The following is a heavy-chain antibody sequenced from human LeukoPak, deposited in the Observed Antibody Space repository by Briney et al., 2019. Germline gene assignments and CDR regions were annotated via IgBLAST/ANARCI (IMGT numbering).Heavy chain of an antibody. CDR1: GFTFSSYG. CDR3: AKDRGYQLLFDYYYYGMDV. J-gene: IGHJ6*02. D-gene: IGHD2-2*01. CDR2: ISYDGSNK. Sequence: GGSLRLSCAASGFTFSSYGMHWVRQAPGKGLEWVAVISYDGSNKYYADSVKGRFTISRDNSKNTLYLQMNSLRAEDTAVYYCAKDRGYQLLFDYYYYGMDVWGQGTTVTVSS. V-gene: IGHV3-30*18.